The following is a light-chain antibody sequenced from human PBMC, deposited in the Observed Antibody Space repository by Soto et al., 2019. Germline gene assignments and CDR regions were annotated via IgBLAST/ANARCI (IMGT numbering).Light chain of an antibody. CDR3: RLFHSVRTYV. V-gene: IGLV2-18*01. CDR1: SSDVGSYNR. Sequence: QSALTQPPSVSGSPGQSVTISCTGTSSDVGSYNRLSWYQQPPGTAPKLIMYEVNTRPSGVPDRFSGHKSGSTASLTISGLQAEDEADYYCRLFHSVRTYVLGPGTKVNVL. CDR2: EVN. J-gene: IGLJ1*01.